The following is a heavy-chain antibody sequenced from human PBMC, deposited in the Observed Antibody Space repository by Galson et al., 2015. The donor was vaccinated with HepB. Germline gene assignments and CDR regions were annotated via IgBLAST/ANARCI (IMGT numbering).Heavy chain of an antibody. CDR1: GYAFTGYY. D-gene: IGHD2-2*01. V-gene: IGHV1-46*01. CDR3: ARGDRRYQLMWGNF. Sequence: SVKVSCKASGYAFTGYYMHWVRQAPGQGLEWMGIINPSGGSTSYAQTFQGRVTMTRDTSTSTVYMELSSLSSEDTAVYYCARGDRRYQLMWGNFWGQGTLVTVSS. CDR2: INPSGGST. J-gene: IGHJ4*02.